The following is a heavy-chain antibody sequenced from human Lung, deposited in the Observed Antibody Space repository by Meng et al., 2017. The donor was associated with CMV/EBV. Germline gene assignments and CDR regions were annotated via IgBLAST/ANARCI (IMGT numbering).Heavy chain of an antibody. D-gene: IGHD2-2*01. J-gene: IGHJ6*02. V-gene: IGHV4-34*01. CDR2: IDHSGST. CDR1: GGSFTNYY. Sequence: SXTLSLXCAVYGGSFTNYYWNWIRQPPGKGLEWIGEIDHSGSTNYNPSLKSRVTISVDTSTKRFSLKLSSVTAADTAVYYCARLFRGGYCSTTSCPYGLAVWXQGTXVTVSS. CDR3: ARLFRGGYCSTTSCPYGLAV.